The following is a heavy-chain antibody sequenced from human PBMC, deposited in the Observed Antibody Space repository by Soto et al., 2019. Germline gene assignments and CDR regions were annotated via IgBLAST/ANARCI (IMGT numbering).Heavy chain of an antibody. J-gene: IGHJ5*02. D-gene: IGHD3-10*01. V-gene: IGHV3-48*03. CDR1: GFPFNNFE. CDR2: FTVGGAA. Sequence: AGGSLRLACVASGFPFNNFEMNWIRQAPGKGLEWIAFFTVGGAAYYSDYVKGRCTISRXXXNXXXXXQXXIXXDGXTTVLYCVGRGFTSFDPWGRETMDTVTS. CDR3: VGRGFTSFDP.